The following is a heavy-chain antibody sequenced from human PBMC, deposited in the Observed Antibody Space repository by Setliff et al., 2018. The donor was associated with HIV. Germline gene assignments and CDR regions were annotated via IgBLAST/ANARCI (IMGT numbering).Heavy chain of an antibody. J-gene: IGHJ6*03. Sequence: SETLSLTCAVYGDSFTDYYWSWIRQPPGKGLEWIGYIYYSGSTNYNPSLKSRVSISVDTSKNQFSLRLSSVIASDTGVYYCARVPKTLLPRDYYMDVWGKGTTVTVSS. CDR1: GDSFTDYY. CDR2: IYYSGST. V-gene: IGHV4-59*01. CDR3: ARVPKTLLPRDYYMDV.